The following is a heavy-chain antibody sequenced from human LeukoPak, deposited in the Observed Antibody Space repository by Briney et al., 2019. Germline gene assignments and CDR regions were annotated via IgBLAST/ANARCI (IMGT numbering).Heavy chain of an antibody. D-gene: IGHD6-19*01. Sequence: SETLSLTCAVYGGSFSGYYWSWIRQPPGKGLEWIGEINHSGSTNYNPSLKSRVTISVDTSKNQFSLKLSSVTAADTAVYYCTRGPHSSGWYGVDYWGQGTLVTVSS. J-gene: IGHJ4*02. V-gene: IGHV4-34*01. CDR2: INHSGST. CDR3: TRGPHSSGWYGVDY. CDR1: GGSFSGYY.